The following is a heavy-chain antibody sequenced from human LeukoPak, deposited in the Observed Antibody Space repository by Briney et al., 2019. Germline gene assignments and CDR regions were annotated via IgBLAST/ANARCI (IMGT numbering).Heavy chain of an antibody. V-gene: IGHV3-33*01. Sequence: GGSLRLSCAASGFTFSSYGMHWVRQAPGKGLEWVAVIWYDGSNKYYADSVKGRFTISRDNSKNTLYLQMNSLRAEDTAVYYCASPSLSVSNGYDSPFVYWGQGTLVTVSS. CDR1: GFTFSSYG. CDR3: ASPSLSVSNGYDSPFVY. D-gene: IGHD5-12*01. CDR2: IWYDGSNK. J-gene: IGHJ4*02.